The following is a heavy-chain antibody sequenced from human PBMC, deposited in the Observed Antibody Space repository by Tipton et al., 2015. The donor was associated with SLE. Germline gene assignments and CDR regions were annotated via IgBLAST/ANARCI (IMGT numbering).Heavy chain of an antibody. CDR2: IYYSGST. V-gene: IGHV4-59*01. J-gene: IGHJ4*02. Sequence: LRLSCSVSGGSIRSNYWSWIRQAPGKGLEWIGYIYYSGSTNYNPSLESRATVSLDMSKNQFSLTLTSVTAADTAVYYCASAWFGDYVYFDYWGQGTLVTVSS. D-gene: IGHD3-10*01. CDR1: GGSIRSNY. CDR3: ASAWFGDYVYFDY.